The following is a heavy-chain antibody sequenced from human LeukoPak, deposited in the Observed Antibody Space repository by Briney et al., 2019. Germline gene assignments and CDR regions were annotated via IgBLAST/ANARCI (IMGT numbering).Heavy chain of an antibody. CDR1: GFTFSSYW. CDR2: IGGRDGST. J-gene: IGHJ4*02. V-gene: IGHV3-23*01. Sequence: GGSLRLSCAASGFTFSSYWMHWVRQAPGKGLEWVSAIGGRDGSTYYADSVKGRFTISRDNSKNTLYVQMNSLRAEDTAVYYCAKGHYYGSGSLDYWGQGTLVTVSS. D-gene: IGHD3-10*01. CDR3: AKGHYYGSGSLDY.